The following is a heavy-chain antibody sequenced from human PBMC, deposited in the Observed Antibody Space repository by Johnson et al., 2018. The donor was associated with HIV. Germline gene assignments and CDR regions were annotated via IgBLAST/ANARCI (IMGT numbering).Heavy chain of an antibody. CDR1: GFTFSSYD. D-gene: IGHD6-19*01. CDR2: IGTAGDT. J-gene: IGHJ3*02. Sequence: VQLVESGGGLVQPGGSLRLSCAASGFTFSSYDMHWVRQATGKGLEWVSAIGTAGDTYYPGSVKGRFTISRENAKNSLYLQMNSLRAGDTAVYYCAREPGIAVAGTDAFDIWGQGTMVTVSS. V-gene: IGHV3-13*01. CDR3: AREPGIAVAGTDAFDI.